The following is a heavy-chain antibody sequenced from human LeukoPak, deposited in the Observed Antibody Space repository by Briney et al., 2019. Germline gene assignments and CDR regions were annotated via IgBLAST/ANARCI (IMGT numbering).Heavy chain of an antibody. D-gene: IGHD3-22*01. CDR3: ARDVRYYDSSGYYTHFDY. J-gene: IGHJ4*02. CDR2: INHSGST. V-gene: IGHV4-34*01. Sequence: SETLSLTCAVYGGSFSGYYRSWIRQPPGKGLEWIGEINHSGSTNYNPSLKSRVTISVDTSKKQLSLKLSSVTAADTAVYYCARDVRYYDSSGYYTHFDYWGQGILVTVSS. CDR1: GGSFSGYY.